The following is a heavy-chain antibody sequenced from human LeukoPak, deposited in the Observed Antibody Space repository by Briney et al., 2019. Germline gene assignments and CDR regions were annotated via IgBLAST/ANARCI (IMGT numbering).Heavy chain of an antibody. CDR2: IYTSGST. CDR3: ARDSSSWYARAWFDP. D-gene: IGHD6-13*01. V-gene: IGHV4-4*07. Sequence: SETLSLTCTVSGGSISSYYWSWIRQPAGKGLEWIGRIYTSGSTNYNPSLKSRVTMSVDTSKNQFSLKLSSVTAADTAVYYCARDSSSWYARAWFDPWGQGTLVTVSS. J-gene: IGHJ5*02. CDR1: GGSISSYY.